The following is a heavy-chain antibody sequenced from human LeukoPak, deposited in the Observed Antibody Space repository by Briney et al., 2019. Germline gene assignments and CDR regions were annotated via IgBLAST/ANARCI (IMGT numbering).Heavy chain of an antibody. V-gene: IGHV3-74*01. CDR2: INSDGSST. CDR1: GFTFSSYW. CDR3: ATPRGSSGWQYFDY. D-gene: IGHD6-19*01. Sequence: PGGSLRLSCAASGFTFSSYWMHWVRQAPGKGLVWVSRINSDGSSTSYADSVKGRFTISRDNAKNTLYLQMNSLRAEDTAVYYCATPRGSSGWQYFDYWGQGTLVTVSS. J-gene: IGHJ4*02.